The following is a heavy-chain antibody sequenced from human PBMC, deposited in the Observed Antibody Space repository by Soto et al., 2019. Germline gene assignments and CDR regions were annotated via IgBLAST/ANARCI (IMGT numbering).Heavy chain of an antibody. D-gene: IGHD4-17*01. V-gene: IGHV4-31*03. Sequence: QVQLHEAGPGLLKPSQTLSLRCTVSGDSVRSDDFYWSWIRQHPGKGLEWIGYVSYSGHFYYNPSLETRVDMAVDESNNRASLTLTSVTAADTAVYYCARGRVRDYYFDYWGQGTLVSVSS. CDR2: VSYSGHF. J-gene: IGHJ4*02. CDR1: GDSVRSDDFY. CDR3: ARGRVRDYYFDY.